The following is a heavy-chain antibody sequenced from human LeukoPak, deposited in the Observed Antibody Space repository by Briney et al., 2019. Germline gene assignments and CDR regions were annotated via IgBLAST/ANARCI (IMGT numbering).Heavy chain of an antibody. Sequence: SETLSLTCTVSGGSISTSDYLWAWVRQAPGKGLEWIGDFYYKGAAYYNGVTSYSPSLRSRVTISVDTSKNHFSLDLTSVTAADTAVYYCVRRNYLSSRIDPWGQGTLVTVSS. CDR2: FYYKGAA. J-gene: IGHJ5*02. V-gene: IGHV4-39*02. CDR1: GGSISTSDYL. D-gene: IGHD3-16*01. CDR3: VRRNYLSSRIDP.